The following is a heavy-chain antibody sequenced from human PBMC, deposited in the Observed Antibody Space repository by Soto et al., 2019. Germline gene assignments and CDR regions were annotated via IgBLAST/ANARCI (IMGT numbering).Heavy chain of an antibody. CDR3: ARDIGRYYGSGSYQP. Sequence: PSVTLSLTCTVAGGSISSGCYYWSWISQHPGKGLEWIGYIYYSGSTYYNPSLKSRVTISVDTSKNQFSLKLSSVTAADTAVYYCARDIGRYYGSGSYQPWSQGTLVTVSS. CDR2: IYYSGST. J-gene: IGHJ4*02. V-gene: IGHV4-31*03. CDR1: GGSISSGCYY. D-gene: IGHD3-10*01.